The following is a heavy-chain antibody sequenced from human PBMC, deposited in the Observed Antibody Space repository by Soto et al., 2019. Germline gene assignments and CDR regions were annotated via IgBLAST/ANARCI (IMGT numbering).Heavy chain of an antibody. Sequence: PGGSLRLSCAASGFTFSSYAMSWVRQAPGKGLEWVSAISGSGGSTYYADSVKGRFTISRDNSKNTLYLQMNSLRAEDTAVYYCAKALQYNWNYGTPFDYWGQGTLVTVSS. CDR2: ISGSGGST. J-gene: IGHJ4*02. CDR1: GFTFSSYA. V-gene: IGHV3-23*01. D-gene: IGHD1-7*01. CDR3: AKALQYNWNYGTPFDY.